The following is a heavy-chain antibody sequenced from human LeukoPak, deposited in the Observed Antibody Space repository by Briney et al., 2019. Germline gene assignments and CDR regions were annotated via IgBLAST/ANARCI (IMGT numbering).Heavy chain of an antibody. Sequence: GGSLRLSCAASGFTFSNSAMSWVRQAPGKGLEWVSAISGSGGSTYYADSVKGRFTISRDNSKNTLYLQMNSLRAEDTAVYYCAKTLGETMVRGVIFDYWGQGTLVTVSS. CDR1: GFTFSNSA. CDR3: AKTLGETMVRGVIFDY. CDR2: ISGSGGST. V-gene: IGHV3-23*01. J-gene: IGHJ4*02. D-gene: IGHD3-10*01.